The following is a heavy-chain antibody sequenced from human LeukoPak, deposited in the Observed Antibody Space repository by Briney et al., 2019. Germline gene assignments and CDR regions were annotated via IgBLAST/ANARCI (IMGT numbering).Heavy chain of an antibody. D-gene: IGHD2-2*01. CDR3: ARPLPDCSSTSCYDAFDI. V-gene: IGHV4-30-4*08. CDR1: GGSISSGDYY. CDR2: IYYSGST. Sequence: PSETLSLTCTVSGGSISSGDYYWSWVRQPPGKGLEWIGYIYYSGSTYYNPSLKSRVTISVDTYKNQFSLKLSSVTAADTAVYYCARPLPDCSSTSCYDAFDIWGQGTMVTVSS. J-gene: IGHJ3*02.